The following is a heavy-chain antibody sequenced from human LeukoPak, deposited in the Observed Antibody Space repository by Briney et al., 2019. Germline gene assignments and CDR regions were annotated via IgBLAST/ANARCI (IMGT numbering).Heavy chain of an antibody. CDR3: VRDRGSGWSLGY. CDR2: ISSRTTYI. V-gene: IGHV3-21*01. CDR1: GFTFSSYT. J-gene: IGHJ4*02. Sequence: PGESLRLSCAASGFTFSSYTMNWIRQAPGKGLEWFSSISSRTTYIFYADSVKGRFTISRDNAKNSVYLEMNSLRAEDTAIYYCVRDRGSGWSLGYWGQGTLLTVSS. D-gene: IGHD6-19*01.